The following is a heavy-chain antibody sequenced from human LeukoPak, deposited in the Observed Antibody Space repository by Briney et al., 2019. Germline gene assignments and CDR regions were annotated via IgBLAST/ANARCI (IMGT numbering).Heavy chain of an antibody. J-gene: IGHJ4*02. CDR2: ISQYGSEI. CDR1: GFTFSSFW. Sequence: PGGSLRLSCAASGFTFSSFWMGWVRQAPGKGLDWVANISQYGSEIHYVDSVQGRFTISRDNFKNSLYLQMNSLRAEDTAVYFCATGSDGGYWGQGTLVTVSS. CDR3: ATGSDGGY. D-gene: IGHD2-8*02. V-gene: IGHV3-7*01.